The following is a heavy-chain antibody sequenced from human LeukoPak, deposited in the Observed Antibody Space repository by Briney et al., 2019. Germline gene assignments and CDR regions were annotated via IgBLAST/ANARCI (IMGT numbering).Heavy chain of an antibody. J-gene: IGHJ4*02. CDR1: GFTFSSYS. V-gene: IGHV3-21*01. Sequence: GGSLRLSCAASGFTFSSYSMNWVRQAPGKGLEWVSSISSSSSYIYYADSVKGRFTISRDNAKNSLYLQMNSLRAEDTAVYYCARRADYDFWSGYSDYWGQGTLVTASS. D-gene: IGHD3-3*01. CDR3: ARRADYDFWSGYSDY. CDR2: ISSSSSYI.